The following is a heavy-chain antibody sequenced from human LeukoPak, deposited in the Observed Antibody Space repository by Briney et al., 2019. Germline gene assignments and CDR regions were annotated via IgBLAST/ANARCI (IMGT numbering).Heavy chain of an antibody. J-gene: IGHJ4*02. CDR1: GYTFTSYG. CDR2: ISAYSGNT. CDR3: ARGADTGSYGSLVYFDY. Sequence: ASVQGSCKASGYTFTSYGISWVRQATGQGLEWMGLISAYSGNTNFAQKLQGRVTMTTDTSTSTAYMELRSLRSDDTAVYFCARGADTGSYGSLVYFDYWGQGTLVTVSS. V-gene: IGHV1-18*01. D-gene: IGHD3-16*01.